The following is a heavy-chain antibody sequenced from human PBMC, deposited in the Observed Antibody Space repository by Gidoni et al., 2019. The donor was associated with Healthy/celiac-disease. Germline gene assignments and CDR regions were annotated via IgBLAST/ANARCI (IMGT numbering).Heavy chain of an antibody. D-gene: IGHD6-6*01. J-gene: IGHJ4*02. V-gene: IGHV1-46*01. CDR3: ARRVGQLAFFDY. CDR2: INPSGGST. Sequence: QVQLVQSGAEVKKPGASVKVSCKASGYTFTSYYMHWVRQAPGQGLECMGIINPSGGSTSYAQKFQGRVTMTRDTSTSTVYMELSSLRSEDTAVYYCARRVGQLAFFDYWGQGTLVTVSS. CDR1: GYTFTSYY.